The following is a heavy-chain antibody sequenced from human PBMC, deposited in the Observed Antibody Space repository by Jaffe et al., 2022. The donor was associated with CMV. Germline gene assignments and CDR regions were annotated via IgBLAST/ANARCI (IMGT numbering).Heavy chain of an antibody. V-gene: IGHV3-33*01. J-gene: IGHJ4*02. CDR3: ARMGWKNGDYYFDY. CDR2: IWYDGSNK. D-gene: IGHD4-17*01. CDR1: GFTFSSYG. Sequence: QVQLVESGGGVVQPGRSLRLSCAASGFTFSSYGMHWVRQAPGKGLEWVAVIWYDGSNKYYADSVKGRFTISRDNSKNTLYLQMNSLRAEDTAVYYCARMGWKNGDYYFDYWGQGTLVTVSS.